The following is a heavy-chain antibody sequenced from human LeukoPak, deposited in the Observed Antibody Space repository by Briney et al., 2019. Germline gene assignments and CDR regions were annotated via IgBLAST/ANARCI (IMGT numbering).Heavy chain of an antibody. J-gene: IGHJ3*02. CDR2: IYYSGST. CDR1: GGSTSSSSDY. Sequence: SETLSLTCIISGGSTSSSSDYWGWLRQPPGKGLEWIGYIYYSGSTNYNPSLKSRVTISVDTSKNQFSLKLSSVTAADTAVYYCARAGALTYYYDSSGYRHDAFDIWGQGTMVTVSS. CDR3: ARAGALTYYYDSSGYRHDAFDI. V-gene: IGHV4-61*05. D-gene: IGHD3-22*01.